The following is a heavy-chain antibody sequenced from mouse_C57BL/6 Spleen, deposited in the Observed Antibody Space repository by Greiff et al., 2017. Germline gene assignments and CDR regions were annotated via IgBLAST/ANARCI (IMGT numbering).Heavy chain of an antibody. J-gene: IGHJ3*01. CDR3: VGYPAWFAC. CDR1: GFTFSDYG. CDR2: ISSGSSTI. D-gene: IGHD2-2*01. V-gene: IGHV5-17*01. Sequence: EVQVVESGGGLVKPGGSLKLSCAASGFTFSDYGMHWVRQAPEKGLEWVAYISSGSSTIYYADTVKGRFTISRDNAKNTRFLQMTSLRSEDTAMYYCVGYPAWFACWGQGTLVTVSA.